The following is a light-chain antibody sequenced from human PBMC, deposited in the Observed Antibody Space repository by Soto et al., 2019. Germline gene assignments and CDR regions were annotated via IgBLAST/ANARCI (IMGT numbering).Light chain of an antibody. J-gene: IGKJ1*01. CDR3: QQYNSYS. CDR2: DAS. V-gene: IGKV1-33*01. Sequence: DIQMNQSPSSLSASVGDRVTITCQASQNINNYLNWYQQKPGRAPKLLIYDASNLEAGVPSRFRGSGSGTEFTLTISSLQPDDFATYYCQQYNSYSFGQGTKVDI. CDR1: QNINNY.